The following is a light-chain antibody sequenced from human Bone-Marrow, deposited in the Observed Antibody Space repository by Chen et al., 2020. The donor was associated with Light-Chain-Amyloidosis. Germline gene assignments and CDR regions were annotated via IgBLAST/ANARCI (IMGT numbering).Light chain of an antibody. J-gene: IGLJ1*01. CDR1: SSDVGGDNH. CDR3: SSYTLTNTLV. V-gene: IGLV2-14*01. Sequence: QSALTQPASVSGSPGQSNTIACTGTSSDVGGDNHVSWYQQHADKAPKLMIYEFTNRPSWVPSRFSGSTSDNTASLTISGLQTEDEADYFCSSYTLTNTLVFGSGTRVTVL. CDR2: EFT.